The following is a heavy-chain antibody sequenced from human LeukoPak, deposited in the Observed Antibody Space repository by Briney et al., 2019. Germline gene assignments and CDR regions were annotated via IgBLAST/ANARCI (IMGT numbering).Heavy chain of an antibody. V-gene: IGHV1-69*04. D-gene: IGHD1-14*01. Sequence: SVKVSCKASGGTFSSYAISWVRQAPGQGLEWMGRIIPIFDIVNYTQKFQGRVTITADTITNTAYMELSSLRSEDTAVYFCARAPAGMDVWGQGTTVIVSS. J-gene: IGHJ6*02. CDR3: ARAPAGMDV. CDR2: IIPIFDIV. CDR1: GGTFSSYA.